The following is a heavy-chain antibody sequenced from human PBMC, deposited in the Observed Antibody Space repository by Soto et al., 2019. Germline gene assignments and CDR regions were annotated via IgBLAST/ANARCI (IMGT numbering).Heavy chain of an antibody. D-gene: IGHD1-26*01. CDR2: IAYDGNEK. V-gene: IGHV3-30*18. Sequence: QVQLVESGGGVVQPGTSLRLSCAASGFTFKTHAMHWVRQAPGKGLEWMAVIAYDGNEKFYADSVKGRFTISRDNSKNSVYLKINTLRNEDTAVYYCGKDVGDYVPYYYGVDVWGQGTTVTVSS. J-gene: IGHJ6*01. CDR1: GFTFKTHA. CDR3: GKDVGDYVPYYYGVDV.